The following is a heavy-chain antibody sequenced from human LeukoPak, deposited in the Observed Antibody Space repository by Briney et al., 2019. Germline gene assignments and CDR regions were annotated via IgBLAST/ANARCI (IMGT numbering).Heavy chain of an antibody. J-gene: IGHJ4*02. Sequence: SETLPLTCTVSSGSISSSSYYWGWIRQPPGKGLEWIGSIYYGGSTYYNPSLKSRITISVDAPKNQFSLKLSSVTAPDTAVYYCAKSRLTPWGYYFDSWGQGTLVTVSS. CDR2: IYYGGST. D-gene: IGHD1-26*01. CDR1: SGSISSSSYY. CDR3: AKSRLTPWGYYFDS. V-gene: IGHV4-39*01.